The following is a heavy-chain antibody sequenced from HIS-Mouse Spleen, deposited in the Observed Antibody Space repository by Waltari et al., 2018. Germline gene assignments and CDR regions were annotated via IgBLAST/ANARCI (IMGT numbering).Heavy chain of an antibody. V-gene: IGHV4-39*07. D-gene: IGHD6-13*01. CDR2: ISYSGST. CDR3: AREIPYSSSWYDWYFDL. CDR1: GGSISSSSYY. J-gene: IGHJ2*01. Sequence: QLQLQESGPGLVKPSETLSLTCTVSGGSISSSSYYWGWIRQPPGKGLEWIGSISYSGSTYNNPSLKSRVTISVDTSKSKFSLKLSSVTAADTAVYYCAREIPYSSSWYDWYFDLWGRGTLVTVSS.